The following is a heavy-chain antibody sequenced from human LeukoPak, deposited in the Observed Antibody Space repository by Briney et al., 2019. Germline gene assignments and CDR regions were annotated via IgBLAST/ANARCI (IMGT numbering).Heavy chain of an antibody. CDR1: GFTFSSYG. V-gene: IGHV3-30*02. CDR2: IRYDGSNK. J-gene: IGHJ4*02. CDR3: AKDGGKGAVARYYFDY. D-gene: IGHD6-19*01. Sequence: GGSLRLSCAASGFTFSSYGMHWVRQAPGKGLEWVAFIRYDGSNKYYADSVKGRFTISRDNSKNTLYLQMNSLRAEDTAVYYCAKDGGKGAVARYYFDYWGQGTLVTVSS.